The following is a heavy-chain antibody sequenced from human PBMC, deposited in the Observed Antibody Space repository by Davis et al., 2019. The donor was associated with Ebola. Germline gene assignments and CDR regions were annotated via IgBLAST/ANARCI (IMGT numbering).Heavy chain of an antibody. D-gene: IGHD2-15*01. CDR1: GFTFSSYS. J-gene: IGHJ3*01. CDR3: ARGGLLSALDL. Sequence: PGGSLRLSCAASGFTFSSYSINWVRQAPGKGLQWVSVIYADGSTYYADSVKGRFTISRDTSKNTMFLQMTGLRAEDTAIYYCARGGLLSALDLWGQGTMVSVSS. V-gene: IGHV3-53*01. CDR2: IYADGST.